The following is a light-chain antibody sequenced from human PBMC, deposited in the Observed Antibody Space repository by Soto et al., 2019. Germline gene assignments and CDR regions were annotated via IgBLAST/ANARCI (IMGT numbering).Light chain of an antibody. Sequence: QSVLTQPPSASGTPGQRVTISGSGSSSNIGNNYVYWYQQLSGTAPKLLIYRNNQRPSGVPDRFSGSKSGTSASLAISGLRSEDEADYYCAAWDDSLSGPVFGGGTKLTVL. J-gene: IGLJ3*02. V-gene: IGLV1-47*01. CDR3: AAWDDSLSGPV. CDR2: RNN. CDR1: SSNIGNNY.